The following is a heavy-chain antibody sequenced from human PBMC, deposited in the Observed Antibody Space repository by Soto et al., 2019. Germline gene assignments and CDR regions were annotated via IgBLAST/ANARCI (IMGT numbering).Heavy chain of an antibody. CDR3: ARELMVRGVPYLGGGFDY. J-gene: IGHJ4*02. CDR1: GGSISSGDYY. V-gene: IGHV4-30-4*01. D-gene: IGHD3-10*01. Sequence: QVQLQESGPGLVKPSQTLSLTCTVSGGSISSGDYYWSWIRQPPGKGLEWIGYIYYSGSTYYNPSLKSQVSISVDTSKTQFSLQLSSVTAADTAVYYCARELMVRGVPYLGGGFDYWCQGTLVTVSS. CDR2: IYYSGST.